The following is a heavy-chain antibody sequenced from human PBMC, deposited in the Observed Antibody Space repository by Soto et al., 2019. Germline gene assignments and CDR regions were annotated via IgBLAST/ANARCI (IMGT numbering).Heavy chain of an antibody. CDR2: ISAYNGNT. CDR1: GYTFTSYG. D-gene: IGHD1-1*01. J-gene: IGHJ4*02. V-gene: IGHV1-18*04. Sequence: ASVKVSCKASGYTFTSYGISWVREAPGQGLEWMGWISAYNGNTNYAQKLQGRVTMTTDTSTSTAYMELRSLRSDDTAVYYCARDPRTGTTHPSPIDYWGQGTLVTVSS. CDR3: ARDPRTGTTHPSPIDY.